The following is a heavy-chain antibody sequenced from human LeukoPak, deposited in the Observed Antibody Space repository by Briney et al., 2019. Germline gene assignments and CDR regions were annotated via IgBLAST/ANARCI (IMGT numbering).Heavy chain of an antibody. Sequence: ASVKVSCKASGGTFSSYAISWVRQAPGQGLEWMGIINPSGGSTSYAQKFQGRVTLTRDTSTSTVYMELSSLRSEDTAVYYCARGHYGSGSYYMGDLDYWGQGTLVTVSS. J-gene: IGHJ4*02. CDR3: ARGHYGSGSYYMGDLDY. CDR2: INPSGGST. V-gene: IGHV1-46*01. D-gene: IGHD3-10*01. CDR1: GGTFSSYA.